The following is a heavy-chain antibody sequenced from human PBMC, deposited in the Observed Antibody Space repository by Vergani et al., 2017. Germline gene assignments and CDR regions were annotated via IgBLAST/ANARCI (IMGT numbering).Heavy chain of an antibody. V-gene: IGHV4-30-4*01. CDR2: IYYSGST. CDR3: ARESTTVTTLDY. Sequence: QVQLQESGPGLVKPSQTLSLTCTVSGGSLSSGDYYWSWIRQPPGKGLEWIGYIYYSGSTYYNPSLKSRVTISVETSKNQLSLQLSSVTAADTAVYYCARESTTVTTLDYWGQGTLVTVSS. D-gene: IGHD4-17*01. CDR1: GGSLSSGDYY. J-gene: IGHJ4*02.